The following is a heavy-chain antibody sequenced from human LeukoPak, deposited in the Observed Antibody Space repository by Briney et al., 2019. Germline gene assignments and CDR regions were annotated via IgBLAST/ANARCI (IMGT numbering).Heavy chain of an antibody. D-gene: IGHD6-13*01. Sequence: GGSLRLSCAASGFTFSSYAMSWVHQAPGKGLEWVSAISGSGGSTYYADSVKGRFTTSRDNSKNTLYLQMNSLRAEDTAVYYCAGGRGAAAGKFDYWGQGTLVTVSS. CDR2: ISGSGGST. J-gene: IGHJ4*02. CDR3: AGGRGAAAGKFDY. V-gene: IGHV3-23*01. CDR1: GFTFSSYA.